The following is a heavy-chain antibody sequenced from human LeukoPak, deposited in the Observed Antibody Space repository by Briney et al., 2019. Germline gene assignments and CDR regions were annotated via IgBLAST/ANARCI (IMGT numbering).Heavy chain of an antibody. D-gene: IGHD2-2*01. V-gene: IGHV4-59*12. CDR3: AREGYCSSTSCYYYYYYMDV. Sequence: SETLSLTCTVSGGSISGSYWSWIRQPPGKGLEWIGYMYYSGSTNYNPSLKSRVTISVDTSKNQFSLKLSSVTAADTAVYYCAREGYCSSTSCYYYYYYMDVWGKGTTVTVSS. J-gene: IGHJ6*03. CDR1: GGSISGSY. CDR2: MYYSGST.